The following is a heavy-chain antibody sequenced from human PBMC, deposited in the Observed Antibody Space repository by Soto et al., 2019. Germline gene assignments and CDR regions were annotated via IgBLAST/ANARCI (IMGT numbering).Heavy chain of an antibody. CDR3: AKDVSGYDIYYYYGMDI. CDR2: ISGSGGST. Sequence: GGSLRLSCAASGFTFSSYAMSWVRQAPGKGLEWVSAISGSGGSTYYADFVKGRFTISRDNSKNTLYLQMNSLRAEDTAVYYCAKDVSGYDIYYYYGMDIWGQGTTVTVSS. D-gene: IGHD5-12*01. J-gene: IGHJ6*02. CDR1: GFTFSSYA. V-gene: IGHV3-23*01.